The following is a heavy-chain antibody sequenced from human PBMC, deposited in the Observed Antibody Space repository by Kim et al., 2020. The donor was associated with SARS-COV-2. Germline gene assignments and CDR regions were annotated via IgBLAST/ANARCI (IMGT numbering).Heavy chain of an antibody. CDR3: ARGQVLITMIVVVVGAFDY. Sequence: SETLSLTCTVSSGSISSGGYYWSWIRQHPGKGLEWIGYIYYSGSTYYNPSLKSRVTISVDTSKNQFSLKLSSVTAADTAVYYCARGQVLITMIVVVVGAFDYWGQGTLVTVSS. D-gene: IGHD3-22*01. V-gene: IGHV4-31*03. CDR1: SGSISSGGYY. CDR2: IYYSGST. J-gene: IGHJ4*02.